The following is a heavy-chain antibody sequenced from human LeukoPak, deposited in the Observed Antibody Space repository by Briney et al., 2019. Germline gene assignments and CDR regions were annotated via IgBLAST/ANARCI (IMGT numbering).Heavy chain of an antibody. Sequence: PLASVKVSCKASGYTFTSYYMHWVRQAPGQGLEWMGIINPSGGSTSYAQQFQGRVTMTRDTSTRTVYVELSSLRSEDTAVYYCARGVTMLLDYWGQGTLVTVSS. D-gene: IGHD3-10*02. V-gene: IGHV1-46*01. J-gene: IGHJ4*02. CDR3: ARGVTMLLDY. CDR2: INPSGGST. CDR1: GYTFTSYY.